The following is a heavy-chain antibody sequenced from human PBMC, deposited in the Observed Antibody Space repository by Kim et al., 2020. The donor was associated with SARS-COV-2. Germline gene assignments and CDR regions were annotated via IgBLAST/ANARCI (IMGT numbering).Heavy chain of an antibody. J-gene: IGHJ3*02. CDR3: ARSPRAYDILTGYQPGAFDI. V-gene: IGHV4-59*13. D-gene: IGHD3-9*01. CDR1: GGSISSYY. CDR2: IYYSGST. Sequence: SETLSLTCTVSGGSISSYYWSWIRQPPGKGLEWIGYIYYSGSTNYNPSLKSRVTISVDTSKNQFSLKLSSVTAADTAVYYCARSPRAYDILTGYQPGAFDIWGQGTMVTVSS.